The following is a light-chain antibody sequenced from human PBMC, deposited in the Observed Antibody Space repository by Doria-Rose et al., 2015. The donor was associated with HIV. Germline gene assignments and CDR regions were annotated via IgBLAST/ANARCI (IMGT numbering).Light chain of an antibody. V-gene: IGKV1-39*01. CDR1: QSISNY. Sequence: DIRLTQSPSSLSASVGDRVTITCRASQSISNYLNWYQKKPGKAPKLLIYGASSLQSGVPSRFSGSGSGTAFTLTINSLQPEDFAIYYCQQSYNIPTFGQGTKVEV. J-gene: IGKJ1*01. CDR3: QQSYNIPT. CDR2: GAS.